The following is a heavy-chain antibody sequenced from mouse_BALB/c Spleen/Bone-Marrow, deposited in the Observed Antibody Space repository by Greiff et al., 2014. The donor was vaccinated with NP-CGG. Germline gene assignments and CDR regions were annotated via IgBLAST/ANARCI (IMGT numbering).Heavy chain of an antibody. D-gene: IGHD2-1*01. V-gene: IGHV1-18*01. CDR2: INPYNGGT. CDR1: GYSFTGYT. J-gene: IGHJ4*01. CDR3: ARSGLYYGNYLYAMDY. Sequence: VQLQQPGPELVKPGASMKISCKASGYSFTGYTMNWVKQSHGKNLEWIGLINPYNGGTSYNQNFKGKSTLTVDKSSSTAYMELLSLTSEDSAVYYCARSGLYYGNYLYAMDYWGQGTSVTVSS.